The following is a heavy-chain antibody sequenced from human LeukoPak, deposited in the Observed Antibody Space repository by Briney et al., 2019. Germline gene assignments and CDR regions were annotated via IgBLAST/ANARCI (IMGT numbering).Heavy chain of an antibody. Sequence: ASVKVSCKASGYTFTAYYIHWARQAPGQGLEWMGRINPKNGDTNYAQKFQDRVTMTRDTFMSAAYMELSRLRSDDTAVYYCARDRDSRSSFMFVPWGQGTLVTVSS. CDR1: GYTFTAYY. CDR3: ARDRDSRSSFMFVP. V-gene: IGHV1-2*06. D-gene: IGHD6-6*01. CDR2: INPKNGDT. J-gene: IGHJ5*02.